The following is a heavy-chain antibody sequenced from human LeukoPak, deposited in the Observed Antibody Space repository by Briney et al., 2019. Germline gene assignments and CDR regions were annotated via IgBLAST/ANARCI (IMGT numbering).Heavy chain of an antibody. Sequence: SETLSLTCSVSGGXVSSYYCNWIRQPPGKGLEWIGYIHYSGSTNYNPSLKSRVTISVDTSKNQFSLKLNSVTAADTAVYYCARWDSGSYFLDYWGQGTLVTVSS. CDR2: IHYSGST. CDR3: ARWDSGSYFLDY. D-gene: IGHD1-26*01. V-gene: IGHV4-59*02. J-gene: IGHJ4*02. CDR1: GGXVSSYY.